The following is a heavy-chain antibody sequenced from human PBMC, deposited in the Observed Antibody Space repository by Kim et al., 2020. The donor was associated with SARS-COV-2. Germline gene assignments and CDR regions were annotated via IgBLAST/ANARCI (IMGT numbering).Heavy chain of an antibody. Sequence: SVKVSCNTSGFPSTTSAVQWVRQARGQPLEWIGWIVIGSGFTSYAQKFRERVTIANDMSTRTVYMELRSLRSEDTAGYYCAADSTARFSSAWIDAFDIW. J-gene: IGHJ3*02. D-gene: IGHD3-22*01. V-gene: IGHV1-58*01. CDR3: AADSTARFSSAWIDAFDI. CDR2: IVIGSGFT. CDR1: GFPSTTSA.